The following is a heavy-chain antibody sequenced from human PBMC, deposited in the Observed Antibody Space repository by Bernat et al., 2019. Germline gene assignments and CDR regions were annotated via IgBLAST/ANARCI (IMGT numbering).Heavy chain of an antibody. V-gene: IGHV3-7*03. J-gene: IGHJ4*02. D-gene: IGHD3-3*01. Sequence: EVQLVESGGGLVQPGGSLRLSCAASGFTFSSYWMSWVRRAPGKGLEWVANIKQDGSENYYVDSVKGRFTISRDNAKNSLYLQMNSLRAEDTAVYYCARGYYDFWSGYYYYFDYWGRGTLVTVSS. CDR1: GFTFSSYW. CDR3: ARGYYDFWSGYYYYFDY. CDR2: IKQDGSEN.